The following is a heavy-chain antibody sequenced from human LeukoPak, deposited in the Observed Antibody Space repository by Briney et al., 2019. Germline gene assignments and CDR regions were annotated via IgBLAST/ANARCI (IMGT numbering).Heavy chain of an antibody. CDR1: GGSVTSGTYY. CDR3: ARGGSIVGTTPHDTFDI. D-gene: IGHD1-26*01. Sequence: SETLSLTCTVSGGSVTSGTYYWSWIRQPPGKGLEWIGYIYYSGSTNYNPPLKSRVAISVDTSKNQVSLRLSSVTAADTAVYYCARGGSIVGTTPHDTFDIWGQGTVVTVS. CDR2: IYYSGST. V-gene: IGHV4-61*01. J-gene: IGHJ3*02.